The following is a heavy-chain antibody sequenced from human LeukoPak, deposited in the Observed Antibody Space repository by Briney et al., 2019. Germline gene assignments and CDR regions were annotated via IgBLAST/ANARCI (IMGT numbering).Heavy chain of an antibody. CDR1: GFTFSSYA. CDR2: ISYDGSNK. D-gene: IGHD6-13*01. J-gene: IGHJ4*02. V-gene: IGHV3-30-3*01. Sequence: GGSLRLSCAASGFTFSSYAMHWVRQAPGKGREWGEVISYDGSNKYYADSVKGRFTISRDNSKNTLYLQMNSLRAEDTAVYYCARDSPIAAAGTFDYWGQGTLVTVSS. CDR3: ARDSPIAAAGTFDY.